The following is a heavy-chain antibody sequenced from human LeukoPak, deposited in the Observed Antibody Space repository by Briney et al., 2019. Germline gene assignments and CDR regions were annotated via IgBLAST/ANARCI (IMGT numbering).Heavy chain of an antibody. V-gene: IGHV1-18*01. Sequence: ASVKVSCKASGYTFTIDGISWVRQAPGQGLEWMGWISTDTGNTNHAQKFQGRVTMTTDTSTSTVYMELRSLRSDDTAVYYCSRRNSYEDYWGQGTLVTVSS. D-gene: IGHD5-18*01. CDR3: SRRNSYEDY. CDR1: GYTFTIDG. CDR2: ISTDTGNT. J-gene: IGHJ4*02.